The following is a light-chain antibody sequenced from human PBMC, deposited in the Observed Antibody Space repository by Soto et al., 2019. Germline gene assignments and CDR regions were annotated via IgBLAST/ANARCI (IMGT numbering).Light chain of an antibody. J-gene: IGKJ2*02. V-gene: IGKV1-33*01. CDR2: DAS. CDR1: QDINNY. Sequence: DLQLTQSPASLSASVGDRVTISCQASQDINNYLIWYQQKPGEAPNLLIYDASTLGTGVSSRFSGNGSGTEFSVTINNLQPQDTATYYCQQYDVVPCTFGQGTKLEIK. CDR3: QQYDVVPCT.